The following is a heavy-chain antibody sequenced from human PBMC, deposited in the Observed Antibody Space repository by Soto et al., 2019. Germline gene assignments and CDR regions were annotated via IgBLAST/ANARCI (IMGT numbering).Heavy chain of an antibody. V-gene: IGHV3-7*03. CDR2: IKQDGSEK. J-gene: IGHJ6*02. CDR3: ARERRPNYLRGDYYYGMDV. CDR1: GFTFSSYW. Sequence: EVQLVESGGGLVQPGGSLRLSCAASGFTFSSYWMSWVRQAPGKGLEWVANIKQDGSEKYYVDSVKGRFTISRDNAKNSLYLQMNSLRAEDTAVYYCARERRPNYLRGDYYYGMDVWGQGTTVTVSS. D-gene: IGHD3-10*02.